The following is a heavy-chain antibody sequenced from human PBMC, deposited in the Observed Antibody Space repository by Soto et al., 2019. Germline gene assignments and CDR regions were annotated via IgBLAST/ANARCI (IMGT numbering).Heavy chain of an antibody. CDR2: IIPIIGII. CDR3: AGYRASQSCELHAWSDP. Sequence: GASVKVSCKASGGTFSTYTITWVRQAPGQGLEWMGRIIPIIGIINYAQKFQGRVTISADKFTGTAYMELTGLRSDDTALYYCAGYRASQSCELHAWSDPWGQGTQVTVSS. D-gene: IGHD3-10*01. V-gene: IGHV1-69*02. CDR1: GGTFSTYT. J-gene: IGHJ5*02.